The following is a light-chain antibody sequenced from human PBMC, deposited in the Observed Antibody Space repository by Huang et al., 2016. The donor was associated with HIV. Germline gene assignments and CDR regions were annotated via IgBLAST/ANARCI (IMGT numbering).Light chain of an antibody. CDR2: AAS. CDR3: QQSYNSLYT. V-gene: IGKV1-39*01. J-gene: IGKJ2*01. CDR1: QNLGSY. Sequence: DFQMTQSPSSLSASVGDRVTITCRASQNLGSYLNWYQHKPGKAPRLLIYAASSLQSGVPSMFSGSGSVTEFTLTISSLQPEDFATYYCQQSYNSLYTFGQGTKLEIK.